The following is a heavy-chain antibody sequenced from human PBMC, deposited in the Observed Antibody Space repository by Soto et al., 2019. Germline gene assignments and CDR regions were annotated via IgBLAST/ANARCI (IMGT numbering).Heavy chain of an antibody. D-gene: IGHD6-6*01. CDR2: IKQGGSEK. CDR3: AREAARPPIYYYYYMDV. V-gene: IGHV3-7*01. Sequence: GGSLRLSCAASGFTFSSYWMSWVRQAPGKGLEWVANIKQGGSEKYYVDSVKGRFTISRDNAKNSLYLQMNSLRAEDTAGYYCAREAARPPIYYYYYMDVWGKGTTVTVSS. CDR1: GFTFSSYW. J-gene: IGHJ6*03.